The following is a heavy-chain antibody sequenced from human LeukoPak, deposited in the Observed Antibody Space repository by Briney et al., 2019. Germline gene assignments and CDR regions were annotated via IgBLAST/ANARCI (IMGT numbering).Heavy chain of an antibody. J-gene: IGHJ6*02. CDR1: GGTFSSYA. D-gene: IGHD3-10*01. CDR2: IIPILGIA. CDR3: ARTMVRGVMVLYYYYGMDV. V-gene: IGHV1-69*04. Sequence: SVKVSCKASGGTFSSYAISWVRRAPGQGFEWMGRIIPILGIANYAQKFQGRVTITADKSTSTAYMELSSLRSEDTAVYYCARTMVRGVMVLYYYYGMDVWGQGTTDTVSS.